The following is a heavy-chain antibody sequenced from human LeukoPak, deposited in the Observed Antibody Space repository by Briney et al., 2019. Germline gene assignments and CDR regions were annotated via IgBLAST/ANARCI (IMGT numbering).Heavy chain of an antibody. CDR3: ARSYNILTGYRNPFDF. CDR1: GFTFSDYN. Sequence: PRGSLRLSCAASGFTFSDYNVTWIRQAPGKGLEWVSYMSSRGSYTNYADSVKGRFTISRDNAKNSLYLQMNSLRAEDTAVYYCARSYNILTGYRNPFDFWGQGTLVTVSS. J-gene: IGHJ4*02. CDR2: MSSRGSYT. V-gene: IGHV3-11*06. D-gene: IGHD3-9*01.